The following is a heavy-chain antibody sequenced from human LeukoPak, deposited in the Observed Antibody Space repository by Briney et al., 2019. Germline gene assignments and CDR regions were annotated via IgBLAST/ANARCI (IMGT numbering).Heavy chain of an antibody. CDR2: ISGSGGST. Sequence: GGSLRLSCAASGFTFSSYAMSWVRQAPGKGLEWVSAISGSGGSTYYADSVKGRFTISRDNSKNTLYLQMNSLRAEDTAVYYCAKPTQQWVIAAAGDYWGQGTLVTVSS. D-gene: IGHD6-13*01. CDR1: GFTFSSYA. V-gene: IGHV3-23*01. J-gene: IGHJ4*02. CDR3: AKPTQQWVIAAAGDY.